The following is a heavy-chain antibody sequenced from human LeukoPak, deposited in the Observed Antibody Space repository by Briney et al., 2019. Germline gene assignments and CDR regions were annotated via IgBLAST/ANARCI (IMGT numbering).Heavy chain of an antibody. Sequence: SVKVSCKASGGTFSSYAISWVRQAPGQGLEWMGRIIPIFGTANYAQKFQGRVTITTDESTSTAYMELSSLRSEATAVYECAREGGHYDSRGDPLAFDYWGQGTLLSVS. J-gene: IGHJ4*02. V-gene: IGHV1-69*05. CDR2: IIPIFGTA. CDR1: GGTFSSYA. D-gene: IGHD3-22*01. CDR3: AREGGHYDSRGDPLAFDY.